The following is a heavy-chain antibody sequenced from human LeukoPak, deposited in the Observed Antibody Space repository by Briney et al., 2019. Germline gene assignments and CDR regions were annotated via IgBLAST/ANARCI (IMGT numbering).Heavy chain of an antibody. CDR1: GFSFSSYT. Sequence: PGGSLRLSCAASGFSFSSYTMNWVRQAPGKGLEWVSSISISSSSIYYADSVKGRFTISRDNAKNSLYLQMNSLRAEDTAVYYCARIGYSSSSQDYWGQGTLVTVSS. V-gene: IGHV3-21*01. CDR3: ARIGYSSSSQDY. CDR2: ISISSSSI. D-gene: IGHD6-6*01. J-gene: IGHJ4*02.